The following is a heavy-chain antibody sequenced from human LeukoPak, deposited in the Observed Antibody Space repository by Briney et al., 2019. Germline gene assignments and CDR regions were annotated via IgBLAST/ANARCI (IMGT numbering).Heavy chain of an antibody. CDR3: ARGVPGYSYGYPIDY. CDR1: GYTFTSHC. V-gene: IGHV1-8*02. J-gene: IGHJ4*02. D-gene: IGHD5-18*01. Sequence: ASVKVSCKTSGYTFTSHCINWVRQATGQGLEWMGWMNPNSGNTGYAQKFQGRVTMTRNTSISTAYMELSSLRSEDTAVYYCARGVPGYSYGYPIDYWGQGTLVTVSS. CDR2: MNPNSGNT.